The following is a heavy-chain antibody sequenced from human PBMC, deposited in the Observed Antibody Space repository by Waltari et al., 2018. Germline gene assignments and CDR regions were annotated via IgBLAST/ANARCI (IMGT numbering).Heavy chain of an antibody. CDR2: FQNTGVS. Sequence: QVQLQESGPGLVTPSETLSLTCTVSGGSVSRYYWSWLRPPAGKGLEWIGRFQNTGVSNYNPSLKSRVTMSVDTSKNQFSLNLNSVTAADTAVYFCAREALIDGFYYHMDVWGKGTTVTVSS. J-gene: IGHJ6*03. D-gene: IGHD3-22*01. CDR1: GGSVSRYY. CDR3: AREALIDGFYYHMDV. V-gene: IGHV4-4*07.